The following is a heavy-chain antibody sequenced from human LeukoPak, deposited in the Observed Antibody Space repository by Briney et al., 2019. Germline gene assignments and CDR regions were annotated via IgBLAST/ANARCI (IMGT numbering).Heavy chain of an antibody. J-gene: IGHJ5*02. CDR1: GYTFTGYY. CDR2: INPSGGST. CDR3: ARDVAPVYPTGWFDP. V-gene: IGHV1-46*01. D-gene: IGHD2-8*01. Sequence: ASVKVSCKASGYTFTGYYMHWVRQAPGQGLEWMGIINPSGGSTSYAQKFQGRVTMTRDTSTSTVYMELSSLRSEDTAVYYCARDVAPVYPTGWFDPWGQGTLVTVSS.